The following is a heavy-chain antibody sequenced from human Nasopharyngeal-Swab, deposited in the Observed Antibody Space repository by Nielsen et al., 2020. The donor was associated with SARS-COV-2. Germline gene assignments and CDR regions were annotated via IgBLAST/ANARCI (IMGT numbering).Heavy chain of an antibody. V-gene: IGHV3-21*01. CDR3: VREFEATGATYLDY. D-gene: IGHD1-26*01. J-gene: IGHJ4*02. CDR2: ISSSSYI. Sequence: GESLKISCAASGFTFSSYTMNWVRQAPGKGLEWVSSISSSSYIYYTDSVKGRFTISRDNAKNSLYLQMNSLRAEDTAVYYCVREFEATGATYLDYWGLGTLVTVSS. CDR1: GFTFSSYT.